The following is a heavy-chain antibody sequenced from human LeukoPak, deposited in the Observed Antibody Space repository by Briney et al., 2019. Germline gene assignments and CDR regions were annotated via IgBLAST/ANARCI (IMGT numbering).Heavy chain of an antibody. D-gene: IGHD3-22*01. Sequence: PSETLSLTCAVYGGSFSGYYWSWIRQPPGKGLEWIGYIYYSGSTNYNPSLKSRVTISVDTSKNQFSLKLSSVTAADTAVYYCARSGSSGYPFDYWGQGTLVTVSS. CDR3: ARSGSSGYPFDY. CDR2: IYYSGST. CDR1: GGSFSGYY. J-gene: IGHJ4*02. V-gene: IGHV4-59*01.